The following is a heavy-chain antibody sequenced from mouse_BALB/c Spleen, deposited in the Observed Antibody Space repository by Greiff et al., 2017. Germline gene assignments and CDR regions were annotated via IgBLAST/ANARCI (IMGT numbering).Heavy chain of an antibody. CDR3: THYYGYFDY. V-gene: IGHV1-5*01. CDR2: IYPGNSDT. J-gene: IGHJ2*01. CDR1: GYTFTSYW. D-gene: IGHD1-2*01. Sequence: VQLQQPGAELVKPGASVKLSCKASGYTFTSYWMHWVKQRPGQGLEWIGAIYPGNSDTSYNQKFKGKAKLTAVTSTSTAYMELSSLTNEDSAVYYCTHYYGYFDYWGQGTTLTVSS.